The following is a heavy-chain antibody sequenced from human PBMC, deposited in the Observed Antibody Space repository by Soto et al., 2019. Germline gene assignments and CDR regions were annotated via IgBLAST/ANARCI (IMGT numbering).Heavy chain of an antibody. CDR2: ISAYNGKT. CDR1: VYTFNIYG. V-gene: IGHV1-18*01. J-gene: IGHJ4*02. CDR3: ARTSSSSWRVDH. D-gene: IGHD6-13*01. Sequence: QVQLVQSGAEVKKPGASVKVSCKASVYTFNIYGISWVRQAPGQGLEWMGWISAYNGKTNYTQKLQGRATITTDTSTSTAYMELRSLRSDDTAIYYCARTSSSSWRVDHWGQGTLITVSA.